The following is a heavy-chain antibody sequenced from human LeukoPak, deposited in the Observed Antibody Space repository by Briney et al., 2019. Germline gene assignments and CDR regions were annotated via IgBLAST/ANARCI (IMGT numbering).Heavy chain of an antibody. V-gene: IGHV3-21*01. D-gene: IGHD1-26*01. CDR3: ASRSGSYFLT. J-gene: IGHJ5*02. CDR2: ISTGSHYI. Sequence: PGGSLRRSCAASGFTFSSYSMNWVRQSPGKGLEWVAFISTGSHYIYYADSVKGRFTISRVNAKNSLYLQMNSLRAEDTAVYYCASRSGSYFLTWGQGALVTVSS. CDR1: GFTFSSYS.